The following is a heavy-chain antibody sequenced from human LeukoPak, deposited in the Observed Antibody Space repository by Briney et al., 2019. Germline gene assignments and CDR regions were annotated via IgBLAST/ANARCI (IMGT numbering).Heavy chain of an antibody. CDR3: AKDGGIAAAFLYWYFDY. CDR1: GFTFSSYG. Sequence: GGSLRLSCAASGFTFSSYGMHWVHQAPGKGLEWVAVIWYDGSNKYYADSVKGRFTISRDNSKNTLYLQMNSLRAEDTAVYYCAKDGGIAAAFLYWYFDYWGQGTLVTVSS. CDR2: IWYDGSNK. V-gene: IGHV3-33*06. J-gene: IGHJ4*02. D-gene: IGHD6-13*01.